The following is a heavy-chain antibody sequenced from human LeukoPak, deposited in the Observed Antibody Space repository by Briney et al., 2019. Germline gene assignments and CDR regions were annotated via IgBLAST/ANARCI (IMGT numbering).Heavy chain of an antibody. CDR3: ARVGSSGYWHYFDY. D-gene: IGHD3-22*01. Sequence: GSLRLSCAASGFTFSSYSMNWVRQAPGKGLEWIGSIYYSGSTYYNPSLKSRVTISVDTSKNQISLNLTSVTAADTAIYYCARVGSSGYWHYFDYWGQGALVTVSS. CDR1: GFTFSSYS. J-gene: IGHJ4*02. CDR2: IYYSGST. V-gene: IGHV4-38-2*01.